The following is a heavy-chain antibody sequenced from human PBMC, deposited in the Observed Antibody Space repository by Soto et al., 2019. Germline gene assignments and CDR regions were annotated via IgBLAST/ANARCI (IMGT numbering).Heavy chain of an antibody. CDR1: GFTISSYW. J-gene: IGHJ4*02. CDR3: ANGGKNFDY. CDR2: IKEDGSEK. V-gene: IGHV3-7*05. Sequence: PGGSLRLSCAASGFTISSYWMSWVRQAPGKGPEWVANIKEDGSEKYYVDSVKGRFTISRDNAKNSLYLQMNSLRAEDTAVYYCANGGKNFDYWGQGTLVT. D-gene: IGHD3-16*01.